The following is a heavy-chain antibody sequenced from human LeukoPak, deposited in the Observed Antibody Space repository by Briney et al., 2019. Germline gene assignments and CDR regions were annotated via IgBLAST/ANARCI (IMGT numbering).Heavy chain of an antibody. D-gene: IGHD6-6*01. J-gene: IGHJ5*02. CDR2: ISGSGGST. V-gene: IGHV3-23*01. CDR1: GFTFGTYA. CDR3: AIAARPNWFDP. Sequence: GGSLRLSCAASGFTFGTYAMTWVRQAPGKGLEWVSVISGSGGSTYYADSVKGRFIISRDNSKNTLYLQMNSLRAEDTAVYYCAIAARPNWFDPWGQGTLVTVSS.